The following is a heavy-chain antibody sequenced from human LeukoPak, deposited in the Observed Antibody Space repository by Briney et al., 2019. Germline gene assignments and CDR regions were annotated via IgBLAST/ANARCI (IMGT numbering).Heavy chain of an antibody. CDR3: ARSSRFGESPGYMDV. J-gene: IGHJ6*03. Sequence: VASVKVSCKASGYTFTSYGISWVRQAPGQGLEWMGGIIPIFGTANYAQKFQGRVTITADKSTSTAYMELSSLRSEDTAVYYCARSSRFGESPGYMDVWGKGTTVTVSS. D-gene: IGHD3-10*01. CDR1: GYTFTSYG. CDR2: IIPIFGTA. V-gene: IGHV1-69*06.